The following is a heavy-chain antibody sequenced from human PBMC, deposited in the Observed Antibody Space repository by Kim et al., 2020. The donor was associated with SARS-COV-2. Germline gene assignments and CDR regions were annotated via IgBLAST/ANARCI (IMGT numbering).Heavy chain of an antibody. V-gene: IGHV3-11*06. CDR3: ARTSGNYGSADY. Sequence: GGSLRLSCAASGFSVSDYSMSWVRQAPGKGLEWLSYIIKSGTSTNYADSVKGRSTISRDNAKNSLYLEVSSLRTEDTAVYYCARTSGNYGSADYWGQGTLVTVSS. CDR1: GFSVSDYS. CDR2: IIKSGTST. J-gene: IGHJ4*02. D-gene: IGHD1-26*01.